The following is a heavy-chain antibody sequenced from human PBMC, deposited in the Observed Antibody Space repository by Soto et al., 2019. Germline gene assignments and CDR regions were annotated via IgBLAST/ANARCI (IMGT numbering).Heavy chain of an antibody. V-gene: IGHV1-8*01. D-gene: IGHD1-26*01. CDR1: GYSFTSLD. J-gene: IGHJ4*02. Sequence: QVQLVQSGAEVREPGASVKVSCKASGYSFTSLDINWVRQTAGQGLEWMGWMQPSTGRTGYAQKFQSRVTMTTDTSINTAYMELTTLTSDDTAFYYCARGVSAGVDYWGQGTLVTVSS. CDR2: MQPSTGRT. CDR3: ARGVSAGVDY.